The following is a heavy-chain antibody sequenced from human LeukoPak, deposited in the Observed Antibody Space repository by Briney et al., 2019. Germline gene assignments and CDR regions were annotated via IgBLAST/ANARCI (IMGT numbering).Heavy chain of an antibody. CDR3: ARVHDDLFYYFDY. CDR1: GGSFSGYY. D-gene: IGHD3-3*01. J-gene: IGHJ4*02. Sequence: SETLSLTCAVYGGSFSGYYWSWIRQPPGKGLEWIGETNHSGSTNYNPSLKSRVTISVDTSKDQFSLKLSSVTAADTAVYYRARVHDDLFYYFDYWGQGTLVTVSS. V-gene: IGHV4-34*01. CDR2: TNHSGST.